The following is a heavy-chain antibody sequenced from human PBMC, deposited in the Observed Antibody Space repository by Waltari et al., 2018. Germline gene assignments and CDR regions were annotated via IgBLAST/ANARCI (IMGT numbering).Heavy chain of an antibody. CDR3: ARGGFGELLFDY. CDR2: IYTSGST. V-gene: IGHV4-4*07. J-gene: IGHJ4*02. CDR1: GGSISSYY. Sequence: QVQLQESGPGLVKPSETLSLTCTVSGGSISSYYWSWIRQPAGKGLEWIGRIYTSGSTNSTPSLKSRVTMSVDTSKNQFSLKLGSVTAADAAVYYCARGGFGELLFDYWGQGTLVTVSS. D-gene: IGHD3-10*01.